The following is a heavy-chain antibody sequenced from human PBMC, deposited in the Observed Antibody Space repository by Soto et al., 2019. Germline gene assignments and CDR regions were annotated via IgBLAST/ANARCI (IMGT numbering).Heavy chain of an antibody. Sequence: SVKVSCKASGGTFSSYAISWVRQAPGQGLQWMGGIIPIFGTANYAQKFQGRVTITADESTSTAYMELSSLRSEDTAVYYCARDIVVVPAAILDYYYYGMDVWGQGTTVTVSS. V-gene: IGHV1-69*13. D-gene: IGHD2-2*02. J-gene: IGHJ6*02. CDR1: GGTFSSYA. CDR2: IIPIFGTA. CDR3: ARDIVVVPAAILDYYYYGMDV.